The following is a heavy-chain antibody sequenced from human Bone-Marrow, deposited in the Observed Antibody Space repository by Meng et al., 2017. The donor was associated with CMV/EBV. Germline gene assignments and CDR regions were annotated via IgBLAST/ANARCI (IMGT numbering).Heavy chain of an antibody. D-gene: IGHD3-3*01. Sequence: SETLSLTCTVSGYSISSGYYWGWTRQPPGKGLEWIGSIYHSVSTYYNPSLKSRVTISLDTSKNQFSLKLSSVTATATAVYYCARVAMRCCWCGSYYFDYWGQGTLVTVSS. CDR3: ARVAMRCCWCGSYYFDY. V-gene: IGHV4-38-2*02. CDR2: IYHSVST. CDR1: GYSISSGYY. J-gene: IGHJ4*02.